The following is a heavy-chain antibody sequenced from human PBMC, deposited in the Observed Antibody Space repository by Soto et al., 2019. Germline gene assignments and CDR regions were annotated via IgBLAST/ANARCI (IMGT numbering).Heavy chain of an antibody. CDR3: AKIGDGYAAYNI. J-gene: IGHJ3*02. CDR1: GYTFTLYA. D-gene: IGHD5-18*01. V-gene: IGHV1-3*01. CDR2: INAGNGNT. Sequence: QVQLVQSGAEVKKPGASVKVSCKASGYTFTLYAIHWVRLAPGQGLEWMGWINAGNGNTKYSQKFQGKVTITRDPSATTAYMELSSLTSDDTAVYSCAKIGDGYAAYNIWGKGTMVTVSS.